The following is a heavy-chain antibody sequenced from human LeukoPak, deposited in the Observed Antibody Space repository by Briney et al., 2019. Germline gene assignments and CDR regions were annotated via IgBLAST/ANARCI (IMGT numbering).Heavy chain of an antibody. Sequence: GGSLRLSCAASGFAFSNQAMGWVRQAAGKGLEWVSAISDSGGSRYYDDSVRGWFTITKDNYRNMLILQMNTLSAEDTAVYYCAKVVGTGTTPTDYWGQGTLVTVSS. V-gene: IGHV3-23*01. J-gene: IGHJ4*02. CDR3: AKVVGTGTTPTDY. CDR1: GFAFSNQA. D-gene: IGHD1-1*01. CDR2: ISDSGGSR.